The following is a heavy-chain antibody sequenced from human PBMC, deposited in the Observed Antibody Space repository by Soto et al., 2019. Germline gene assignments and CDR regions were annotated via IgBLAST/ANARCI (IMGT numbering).Heavy chain of an antibody. CDR3: ATDWIAARRTEYYYYGMDV. CDR1: GYTLTELS. CDR2: FDPEDGET. D-gene: IGHD6-6*01. J-gene: IGHJ6*02. V-gene: IGHV1-24*01. Sequence: ASVKVSCKVSGYTLTELSMHWVRQAPGKGLEWMGGFDPEDGETIYAQKFQGRVPMTEDTSTDTAYMELSSLRSEDTAVYYCATDWIAARRTEYYYYGMDVWGQGTTVTVSS.